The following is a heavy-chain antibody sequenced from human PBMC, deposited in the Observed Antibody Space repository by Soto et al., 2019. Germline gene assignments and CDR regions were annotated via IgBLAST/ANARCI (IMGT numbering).Heavy chain of an antibody. CDR3: AKDYDFWSGYPNN. CDR1: GFTFSSYA. J-gene: IGHJ4*02. Sequence: GGSLRLSCAASGFTFSSYAMSWVRQAPGKGLEWVSAISGSGGSTYYADSVKGRFTISRDNSKNTLYLQMNSLRAEETAVYYCAKDYDFWSGYPNNWGQGTLVTVSS. D-gene: IGHD3-3*01. V-gene: IGHV3-23*01. CDR2: ISGSGGST.